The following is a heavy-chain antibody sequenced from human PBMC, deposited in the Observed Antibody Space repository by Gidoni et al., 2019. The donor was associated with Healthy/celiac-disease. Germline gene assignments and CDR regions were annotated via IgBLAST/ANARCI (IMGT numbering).Heavy chain of an antibody. CDR1: GFTFGDYA. J-gene: IGHJ4*02. CDR2: IRSKAYGGTT. CDR3: TREGVNYYDSSGYDY. D-gene: IGHD3-22*01. Sequence: EVQLVESGGGLVQPGRSLRRSCTASGFTFGDYAMSWFRQAPGKGLEGVGFIRSKAYGGTTEYAASVKGRFTISRDDSKSIAYLQMNSLKTEDTAVYYCTREGVNYYDSSGYDYWGQGTLVTVSS. V-gene: IGHV3-49*03.